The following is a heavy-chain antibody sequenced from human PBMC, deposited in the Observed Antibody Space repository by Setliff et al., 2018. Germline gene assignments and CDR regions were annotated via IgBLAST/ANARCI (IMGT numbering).Heavy chain of an antibody. J-gene: IGHJ6*02. V-gene: IGHV1-2*02. CDR2: INPNTGDT. Sequence: ASVKVSCKASGYTFTDYLMHWVRQAPGQRPEWMGWINPNTGDTYYAQTFEGRLTLTRDTSIMTTYMELATLRSDDPAVYYCARARHFGMDAWGQGTTVTVSS. CDR3: ARARHFGMDA. CDR1: GYTFTDYL.